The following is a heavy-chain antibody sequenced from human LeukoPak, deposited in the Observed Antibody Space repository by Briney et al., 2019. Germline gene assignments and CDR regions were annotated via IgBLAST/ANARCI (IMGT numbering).Heavy chain of an antibody. D-gene: IGHD2-8*01. V-gene: IGHV4-59*12. CDR2: IYYSGLT. Sequence: SETLSLTCTVSGGSISSYYWSWIRQPPGKGLEWIGYIYYSGLTNYNPSLNSRVIMALDTSKNHLSLNLTSVTAADTAVYYCSRENGAFSPFGYWGQGTLVTVPS. J-gene: IGHJ4*02. CDR1: GGSISSYY. CDR3: SRENGAFSPFGY.